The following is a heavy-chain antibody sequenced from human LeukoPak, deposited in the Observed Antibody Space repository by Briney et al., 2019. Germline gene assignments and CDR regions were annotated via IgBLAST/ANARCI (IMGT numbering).Heavy chain of an antibody. Sequence: GGSLRLSCAASGFTFSSYWMHWVRQAPGKGLVWVSRINSDGSSTSYEDSVKGRFTISRDNAKNTLYLQMNSLRAEDTAVYYCARHWSSYTMVRGVIPTIYFDYWGQGTLVTVSS. CDR2: INSDGSST. V-gene: IGHV3-74*01. CDR3: ARHWSSYTMVRGVIPTIYFDY. J-gene: IGHJ4*02. D-gene: IGHD3-10*01. CDR1: GFTFSSYW.